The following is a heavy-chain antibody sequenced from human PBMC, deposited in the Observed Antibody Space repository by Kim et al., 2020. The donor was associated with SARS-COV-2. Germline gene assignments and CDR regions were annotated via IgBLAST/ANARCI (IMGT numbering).Heavy chain of an antibody. D-gene: IGHD3-3*01. CDR2: IYPGDSDT. CDR3: ARRGRAYYDFWSGYYTGDDAFDI. J-gene: IGHJ3*02. Sequence: GESLKISCKGSGYSFTSYWIGWVRQMPGKGLEWMGIIYPGDSDTRYSPSFQGQVTISADKSISTAYLQWSSLKASDTAMYYCARRGRAYYDFWSGYYTGDDAFDIWGQGTMVTVSS. V-gene: IGHV5-51*01. CDR1: GYSFTSYW.